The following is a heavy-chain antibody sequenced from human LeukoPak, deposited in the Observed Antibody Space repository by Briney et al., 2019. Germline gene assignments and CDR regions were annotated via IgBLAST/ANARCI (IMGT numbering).Heavy chain of an antibody. J-gene: IGHJ4*02. CDR3: ARQKWLRLVDY. D-gene: IGHD5-12*01. CDR2: INHSGST. V-gene: IGHV4-34*01. CDR1: GGSFSGYY. Sequence: PSETLSLTCAVYGGSFSGYYWSWIRQPPGKGLEWIGEINHSGSTNYNPSLKSRVTISVDTSKNQFSLKLSSVTAADTAVYYCARQKWLRLVDYWGQGTLVTVSS.